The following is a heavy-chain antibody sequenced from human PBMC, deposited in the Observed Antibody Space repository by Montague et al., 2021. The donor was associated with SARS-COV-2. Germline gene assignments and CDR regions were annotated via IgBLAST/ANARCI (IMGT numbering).Heavy chain of an antibody. D-gene: IGHD6-19*01. J-gene: IGHJ6*02. CDR1: GDSISSSNW. Sequence: SETLSLTCAVSGDSISSSNWWSWVRQPPGKGLEWIGEIYHSGSTYYNPSLKSRVTISVDKSKTQFSLKLSSVTAADTAVYYCARSRGNLQWPFYYYYGMDVWGQGTTVTVSS. V-gene: IGHV4-4*02. CDR2: IYHSGST. CDR3: ARSRGNLQWPFYYYYGMDV.